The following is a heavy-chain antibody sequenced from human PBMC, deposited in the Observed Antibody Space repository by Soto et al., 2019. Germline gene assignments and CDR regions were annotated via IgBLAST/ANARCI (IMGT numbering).Heavy chain of an antibody. CDR2: IWYDGSNK. D-gene: IGHD3-22*01. Sequence: PVGSLRLSCAASGFTFSSYGMHWVRQAPGKGLEWVAVIWYDGSNKYYADSVKGRFTISRDNSKNTLHLQMNSLRAEDTAVYYCARDYYDSSGYYPLDYWGQGTLVTVSS. CDR3: ARDYYDSSGYYPLDY. CDR1: GFTFSSYG. J-gene: IGHJ4*02. V-gene: IGHV3-33*01.